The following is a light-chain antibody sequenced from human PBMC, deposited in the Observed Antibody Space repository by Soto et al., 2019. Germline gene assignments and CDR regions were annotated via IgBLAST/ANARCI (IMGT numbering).Light chain of an antibody. CDR2: GAS. J-gene: IGKJ4*01. Sequence: DIQMTQSPSSLPASVGDRISITCRASQSIGTYLSWYQQKPGKAPKLLIYGASNLQSGVPSRFSGSGSGTDFTLTISSLQPGDFATYYCQQSYNTPLTFGGGTKVDI. CDR3: QQSYNTPLT. V-gene: IGKV1-39*01. CDR1: QSIGTY.